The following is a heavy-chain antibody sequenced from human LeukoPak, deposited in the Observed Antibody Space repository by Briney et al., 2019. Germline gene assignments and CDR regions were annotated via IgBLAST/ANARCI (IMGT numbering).Heavy chain of an antibody. CDR1: GFTFSDYS. Sequence: GGSLRLSCAASGFTFSDYSMNWVRQAPGKGLEWVASISSGSHYIYYPRSVSGRFTIARDNAKKSLFLQMNSLRAEDTAVYYCAKRGYCRGGTCFSHDAFDIWGQGTMVTVSS. CDR3: AKRGYCRGGTCFSHDAFDI. J-gene: IGHJ3*02. CDR2: ISSGSHYI. D-gene: IGHD2-15*01. V-gene: IGHV3-21*01.